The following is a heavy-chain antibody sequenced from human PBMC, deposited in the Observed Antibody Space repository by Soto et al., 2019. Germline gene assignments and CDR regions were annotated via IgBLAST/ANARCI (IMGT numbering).Heavy chain of an antibody. CDR2: ISGSGDNT. CDR1: AFTFSNCH. D-gene: IGHD3-10*01. J-gene: IGHJ4*02. CDR3: AKREDYNSGSSKYFDY. V-gene: IGHV3-23*01. Sequence: GGSLRLSCAASAFTFSNCHMSWVRQAPGKGLEWVSTISGSGDNTYYADSVKGRFTISRDNSKNTLYLQMNSLRAEDTAIYYCAKREDYNSGSSKYFDYWGQGNLVTVSS.